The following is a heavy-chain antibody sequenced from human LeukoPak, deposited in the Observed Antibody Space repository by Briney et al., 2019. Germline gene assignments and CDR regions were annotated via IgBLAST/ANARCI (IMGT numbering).Heavy chain of an antibody. V-gene: IGHV3-23*01. CDR2: ISGSGGST. CDR1: GFTFSSYA. J-gene: IGHJ4*02. D-gene: IGHD2-2*01. Sequence: GGSLRLSCAASGFTFSSYAMSWVRQAPGKGLEWVSAISGSGGSTYYADSVKGRFTISRDNPKNTLYLQMNSLRAEDTAVYYCAMGRYCSSTSCYSIGYWGQGTLVTVSS. CDR3: AMGRYCSSTSCYSIGY.